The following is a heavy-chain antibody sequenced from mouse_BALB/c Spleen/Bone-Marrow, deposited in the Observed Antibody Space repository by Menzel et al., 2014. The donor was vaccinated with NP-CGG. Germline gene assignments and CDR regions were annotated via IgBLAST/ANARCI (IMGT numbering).Heavy chain of an antibody. V-gene: IGHV5-17*02. CDR3: ARGGNWDDFDV. D-gene: IGHD4-1*01. J-gene: IGHJ1*01. CDR1: GLTFSSFG. Sequence: LFQSEGGLVQPGGSRKLSCAASGLTFSSFGMHWVRQDRERGLEWDAYVSSGITSIFYSDSVSGRFTTSRDNPKNSLFLQMTSLTSEDTAMYYCARGGNWDDFDVWGAGTTVTVSS. CDR2: VSSGITSI.